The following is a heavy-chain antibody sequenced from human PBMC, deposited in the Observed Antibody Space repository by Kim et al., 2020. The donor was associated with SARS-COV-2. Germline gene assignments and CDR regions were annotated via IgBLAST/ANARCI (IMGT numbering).Heavy chain of an antibody. J-gene: IGHJ3*02. CDR2: IRSKANSYAT. V-gene: IGHV3-73*01. D-gene: IGHD1-1*01. CDR1: GFTFSGSP. Sequence: GGSLRLSWAASGFTFSGSPLHWVRQASGKGLEWVGRIRSKANSYATGYAASVKGRFTISRDDSKNTAYLEMNGLKTEDTAVYYCTRIPATTLAFWDAFDIWGQGTMVTVSS. CDR3: TRIPATTLAFWDAFDI.